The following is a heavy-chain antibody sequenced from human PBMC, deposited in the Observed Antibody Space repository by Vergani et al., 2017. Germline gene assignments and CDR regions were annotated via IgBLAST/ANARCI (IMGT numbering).Heavy chain of an antibody. V-gene: IGHV3-33*03. J-gene: IGHJ2*01. Sequence: QVQLAESGGGAVQPGRSPRLPCAGSGFTLSSHAMHWVRQAPGKGLEWVAFIWHDGSKEYYADSVKGRFTISRNNAKNSLYLQMNSLRAEDTALYYCVKDIAGPGSYWCFGLWGGGRLVSV. CDR3: VKDIAGPGSYWCFGL. CDR2: IWHDGSKE. CDR1: GFTLSSHA. D-gene: IGHD6-13*01.